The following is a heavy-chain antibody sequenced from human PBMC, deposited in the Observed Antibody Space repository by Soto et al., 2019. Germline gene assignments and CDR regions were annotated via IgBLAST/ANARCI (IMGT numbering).Heavy chain of an antibody. CDR3: ARIKWGLNYYNGMDV. V-gene: IGHV1-2*02. CDR2: INPKTAAT. D-gene: IGHD1-26*01. J-gene: IGHJ6*02. Sequence: QVQLVQSGAEVKKSGASVKVSCKPSGYSFSDYFIQWVRQAPGQGLEWVAWINPKTAATNYAKKFQGRVSLTWDTSSTTAYMELTRLRPDDTAVYYCARIKWGLNYYNGMDVWGQGTTVTFSS. CDR1: GYSFSDYF.